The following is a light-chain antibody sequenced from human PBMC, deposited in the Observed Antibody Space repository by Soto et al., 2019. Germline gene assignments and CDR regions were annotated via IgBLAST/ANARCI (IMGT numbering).Light chain of an antibody. J-gene: IGLJ1*01. CDR1: SSDVGSYNL. CDR3: CSYAGSSTPL. Sequence: QSALTQPASVSGSPGQSITISCTGTSSDVGSYNLVSWYQQHPGKAPKLMIYEGSKWPSGVSNRFSGSKSGNTASLTISGLQAEDEADYYCCSYAGSSTPLLGTGTKLTVL. CDR2: EGS. V-gene: IGLV2-23*01.